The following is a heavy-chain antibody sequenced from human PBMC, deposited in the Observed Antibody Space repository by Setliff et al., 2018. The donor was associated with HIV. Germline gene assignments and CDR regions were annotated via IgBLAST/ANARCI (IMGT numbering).Heavy chain of an antibody. Sequence: GASVKVSCKASGGTFSSYAISWVRQAPGQGLEWMGWTSAYNGNTNYAQKLQGRVTMTTDTSTSTAYMELRSLRSDDTAVYYCARDPHIAATDGYMDVWGKGTTVTVSS. V-gene: IGHV1-18*01. CDR3: ARDPHIAATDGYMDV. J-gene: IGHJ6*03. D-gene: IGHD5-12*01. CDR1: GGTFSSYA. CDR2: TSAYNGNT.